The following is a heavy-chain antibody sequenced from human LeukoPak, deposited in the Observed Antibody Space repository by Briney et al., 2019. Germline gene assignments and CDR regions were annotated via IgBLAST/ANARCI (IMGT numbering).Heavy chain of an antibody. CDR1: GYTLTSYD. D-gene: IGHD3-10*01. V-gene: IGHV1-8*01. J-gene: IGHJ6*02. Sequence: ASVKVSCTASGYTLTSYDINWVRQATGQGLEWMGWMNPINGNTGYAQKFQGRVTMTRSTSESTAYMELSSLRYEDTAVYYCTRGYGSGSYSFGMDIWGQGTTVTVSS. CDR3: TRGYGSGSYSFGMDI. CDR2: MNPINGNT.